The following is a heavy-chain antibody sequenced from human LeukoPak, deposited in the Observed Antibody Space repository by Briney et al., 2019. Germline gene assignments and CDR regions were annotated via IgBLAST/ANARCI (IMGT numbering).Heavy chain of an antibody. CDR1: GDSLTSYY. Sequence: PSQTLSLTCSVSGDSLTSYYWSWTRHPPGKGLEWIGYVSSDGTTNYTPYLRSRVLISVDTAKNHISLSLTALTAADTAIYYCARLDCTGDGCYNHWGRGTLVTVSS. CDR3: ARLDCTGDGCYNH. V-gene: IGHV4-59*08. CDR2: VSSDGTT. J-gene: IGHJ4*02. D-gene: IGHD2-8*02.